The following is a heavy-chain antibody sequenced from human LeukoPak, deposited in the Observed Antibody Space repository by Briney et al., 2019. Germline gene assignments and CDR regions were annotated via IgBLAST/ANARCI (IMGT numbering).Heavy chain of an antibody. D-gene: IGHD3-16*02. CDR3: AREIVVTGFTDLYYFDY. J-gene: IGHJ4*02. Sequence: PSQTLSLTCTVSGGSISSGSYYWSWIRQPAGKGLEWIGRIYTSGSTNYNPSLKSRVTISVDTSKNQFSLKLSSVTAADTAVYYCAREIVVTGFTDLYYFDYWGQGTLVTVSS. CDR2: IYTSGST. CDR1: GGSISSGSYY. V-gene: IGHV4-61*02.